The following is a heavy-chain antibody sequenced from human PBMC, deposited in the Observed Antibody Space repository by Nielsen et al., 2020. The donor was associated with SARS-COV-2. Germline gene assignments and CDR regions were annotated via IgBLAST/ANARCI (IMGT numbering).Heavy chain of an antibody. CDR3: ARGLMSGTPDFYYSYMDV. J-gene: IGHJ6*03. CDR1: GGSFSDYY. Sequence: SETLSLICAVYGGSFSDYYWNWIRQPPGKGLEWIGEINHSGSTNYNPSLKRRVTISVDTSKNQFSLKLRSVTAADTAVYFCARGLMSGTPDFYYSYMDVWDKGSTVTVSS. CDR2: INHSGST. V-gene: IGHV4-34*01. D-gene: IGHD1-7*01.